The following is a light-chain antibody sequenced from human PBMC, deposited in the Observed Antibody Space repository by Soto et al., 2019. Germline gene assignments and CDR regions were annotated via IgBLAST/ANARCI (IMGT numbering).Light chain of an antibody. Sequence: DIQLTQSPSFLSASVGDRVTITCRASHDIINFLSWFQQKPGRAPKLLIYAVFTLQSGVPSRFSGSGSGAEFTLTISSLQPEDFATYYCQQVDSYPLTFGGGTKVDI. V-gene: IGKV1-9*01. CDR3: QQVDSYPLT. CDR2: AVF. CDR1: HDIINF. J-gene: IGKJ4*01.